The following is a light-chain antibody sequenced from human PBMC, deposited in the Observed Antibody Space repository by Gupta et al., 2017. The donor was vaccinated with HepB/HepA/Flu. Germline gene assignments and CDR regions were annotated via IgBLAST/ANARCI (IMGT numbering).Light chain of an antibody. CDR3: QQYGSSPRT. V-gene: IGKV3-20*01. J-gene: IGKJ1*01. CDR2: GAS. Sequence: IVSMQSPGTLTLSPGERATLSCRSSQSVSSSYLAWYQQKPGQAPRLLIYGASSRATGIPDRFSGSGSGTDFTLTISRLEPEDFAVYYCQQYGSSPRTFGQGTKVEIK. CDR1: QSVSSSY.